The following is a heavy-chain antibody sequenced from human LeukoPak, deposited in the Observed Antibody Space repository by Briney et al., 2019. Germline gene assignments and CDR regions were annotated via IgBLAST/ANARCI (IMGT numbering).Heavy chain of an antibody. D-gene: IGHD2-15*01. CDR3: ARDVGMSGGYTFDY. CDR2: TYYRSQWYN. V-gene: IGHV6-1*01. CDR1: GDSLSSNNGA. Sequence: SQTLSLTGAISGDSLSSNNGAWNWIRHSPSRGLEWLGRTYYRSQWYNDYAESMKGRITIRPDTSKNQFSLQLNSVTPEDTAVYYCARDVGMSGGYTFDYWGQGTLVTVSS. J-gene: IGHJ4*02.